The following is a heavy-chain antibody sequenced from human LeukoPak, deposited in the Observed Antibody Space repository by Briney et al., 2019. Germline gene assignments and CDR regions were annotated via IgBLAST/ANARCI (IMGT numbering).Heavy chain of an antibody. D-gene: IGHD3-22*01. CDR1: GYTFTGYF. CDR2: INPNSGAT. J-gene: IGHJ4*02. V-gene: IGHV1-2*02. Sequence: ASVKVSCKASGYTFTGYFMHWMRQAPGQGLEWMAWINPNSGATNYAPKFQGRVTLTRDTSITTAYMELSRLGSDDTAVYYCARDDEYYYDSSGFDYWGQGTLVTVSS. CDR3: ARDDEYYYDSSGFDY.